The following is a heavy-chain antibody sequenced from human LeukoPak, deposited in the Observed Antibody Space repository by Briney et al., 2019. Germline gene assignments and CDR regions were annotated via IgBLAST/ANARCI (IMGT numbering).Heavy chain of an antibody. CDR1: GYTFTSYD. D-gene: IGHD3-22*01. CDR2: INPSGGST. V-gene: IGHV1-46*01. Sequence: ASVKVSCKASGYTFTSYDINWVRQAPGQGLEWMGIINPSGGSTSYAQKFQGRVTMTRDTSTSTVYMELSSLRSEDTAVYYCATEYYYDSSGYYYGDYWGQGTLVTVSS. CDR3: ATEYYYDSSGYYYGDY. J-gene: IGHJ4*02.